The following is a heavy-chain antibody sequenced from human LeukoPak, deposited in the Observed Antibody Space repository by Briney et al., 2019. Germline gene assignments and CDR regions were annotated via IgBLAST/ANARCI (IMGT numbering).Heavy chain of an antibody. Sequence: SEILSLTCTVSGGSISKYHWSWIRQPAGKGLEWIGRIYSRGNTNYNPSLKSRVTMSVDTSKNQFSLKLTSVTAADTAVYYCARVGDYALKDWGQGTLVTVSS. CDR3: ARVGDYALKD. V-gene: IGHV4-4*07. J-gene: IGHJ4*02. CDR1: GGSISKYH. CDR2: IYSRGNT. D-gene: IGHD3-16*01.